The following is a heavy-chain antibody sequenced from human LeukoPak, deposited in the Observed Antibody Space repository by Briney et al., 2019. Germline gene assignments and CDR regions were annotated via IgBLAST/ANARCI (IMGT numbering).Heavy chain of an antibody. D-gene: IGHD1-26*01. J-gene: IGHJ3*02. CDR1: GGSISSSNW. V-gene: IGHV4-4*02. Sequence: SGTLSLTCAVSGGSISSSNWWSWVRQPPGKGLEWIGEIYHSGSTNYNPSLKSRVTISVDKSKNQFSLKLSSVTAADTAVYYCARDNVVGATRKTFDIWGQGTMVTVSS. CDR3: ARDNVVGATRKTFDI. CDR2: IYHSGST.